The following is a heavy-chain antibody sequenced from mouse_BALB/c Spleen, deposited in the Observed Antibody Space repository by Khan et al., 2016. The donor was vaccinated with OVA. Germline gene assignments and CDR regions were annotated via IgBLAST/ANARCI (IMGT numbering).Heavy chain of an antibody. D-gene: IGHD2-4*01. CDR2: IYWDDEK. CDR1: GFSLSTSGMG. J-gene: IGHJ3*01. V-gene: IGHV8-12*01. Sequence: QVTLKESGPGILQPSQTLSLTCSFSGFSLSTSGMGVSWIRQPSGKGLEWLAHIYWDDEKRYNPSLKSRLTISKDTSRNQVFLKITSVDTADTATDYCARNVYEYDPWFAYWGQGTLGTVSA. CDR3: ARNVYEYDPWFAY.